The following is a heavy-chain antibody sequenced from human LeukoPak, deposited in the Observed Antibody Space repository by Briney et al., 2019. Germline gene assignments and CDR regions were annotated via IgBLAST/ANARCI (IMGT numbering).Heavy chain of an antibody. D-gene: IGHD4-11*01. J-gene: IGHJ4*02. CDR1: GFTFSSYG. Sequence: GGSLRLSCAASGFTFSSYGMHWVRQAPGKGLEWVAFIRYDGSNKYYADSVKGRFTISRDNSKNTLYLQMNSLRAEDTAVYYCAKDAQRGFDYSNSLDNWGQGTLVTVSS. CDR2: IRYDGSNK. CDR3: AKDAQRGFDYSNSLDN. V-gene: IGHV3-30*02.